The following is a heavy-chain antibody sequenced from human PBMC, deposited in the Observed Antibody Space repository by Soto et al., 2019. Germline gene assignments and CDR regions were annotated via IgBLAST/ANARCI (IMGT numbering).Heavy chain of an antibody. Sequence: QVQLQESGPGLVKPSQTLSLTCTVSGGSISSGGYYWSWIRQHPGKGLEWIGYIYYSGSTYYNPSIKRRVTISVDTSKNQFSLKLSSVTAADTAVYYCARGGVLRYFDWLSNWGQGTLVTVSS. CDR3: ARGGVLRYFDWLSN. D-gene: IGHD3-9*01. V-gene: IGHV4-31*03. CDR2: IYYSGST. CDR1: GGSISSGGYY. J-gene: IGHJ4*02.